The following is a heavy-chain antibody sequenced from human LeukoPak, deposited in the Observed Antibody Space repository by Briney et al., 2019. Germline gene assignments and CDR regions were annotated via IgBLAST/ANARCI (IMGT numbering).Heavy chain of an antibody. CDR1: GGSISSSSYY. Sequence: PSETLSLTCTVSGGSISSSSYYWGWIRQPPGKGLEWIGSNYYSGSTYYNPSLKSRVAISVDTSKNQFSLKLSSVTAADTAVYYCAREKRRDGYNYLDYWGQGTLVTVSS. V-gene: IGHV4-39*07. D-gene: IGHD5-24*01. J-gene: IGHJ4*02. CDR3: AREKRRDGYNYLDY. CDR2: NYYSGST.